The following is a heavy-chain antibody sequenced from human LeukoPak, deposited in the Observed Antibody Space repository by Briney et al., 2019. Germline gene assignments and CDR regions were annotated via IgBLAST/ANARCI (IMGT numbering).Heavy chain of an antibody. CDR3: ARSSMFRGVPDDY. CDR2: IYHSGYT. CDR1: GGSINSSSYY. D-gene: IGHD3-10*01. Sequence: SETLSLTCTVSGGSINSSSYYWGWIRQPPGEALEWIGSIYHSGYTYYNPSLKSRVTISVDTSKSQFSLKLSSVTAADTAVYYCARSSMFRGVPDDYWGQGTLVTVSS. V-gene: IGHV4-39*01. J-gene: IGHJ4*02.